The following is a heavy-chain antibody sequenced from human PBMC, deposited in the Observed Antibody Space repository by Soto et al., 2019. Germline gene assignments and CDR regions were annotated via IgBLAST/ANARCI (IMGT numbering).Heavy chain of an antibody. CDR2: ISYGGTNK. D-gene: IGHD4-4*01. CDR1: GFAFSRYG. CDR3: ASDLDYIYRA. Sequence: QVQLVESGGGVAQPGNSLRLSCAASGFAFSRYGMHWVRQAPGRGLEWVAVISYGGTNKYYADSVKGRFTISRDNSNDMLYLQMSSLRAEDTAIYYCASDLDYIYRAWGQGTLVTVTS. V-gene: IGHV3-30*03. J-gene: IGHJ5*02.